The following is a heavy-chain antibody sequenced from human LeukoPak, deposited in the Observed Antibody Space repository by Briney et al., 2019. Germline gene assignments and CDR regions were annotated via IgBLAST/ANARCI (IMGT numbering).Heavy chain of an antibody. J-gene: IGHJ4*02. CDR2: IYNSGTT. CDR3: ARGGDGYNYFDC. D-gene: IGHD5-24*01. Sequence: SETLSLTCAVSGDSIRGGNHYWSWIRQPAGKGLEWIGRIYNSGTTDYNPSLKSRVTMSVDTSKNHFSLKLTSVTAADTAVYYCARGGDGYNYFDCWGQGTLVTVSS. V-gene: IGHV4-61*02. CDR1: GDSIRGGNHY.